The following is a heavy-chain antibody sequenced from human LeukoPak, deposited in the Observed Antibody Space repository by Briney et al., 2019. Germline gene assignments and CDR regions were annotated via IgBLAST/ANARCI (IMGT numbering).Heavy chain of an antibody. CDR2: ISSSGSTI. CDR3: AREGYQYCSGGSCYSKPTPSDY. J-gene: IGHJ4*02. CDR1: GFTFSDYY. D-gene: IGHD2-15*01. Sequence: GGSLRLSCAASGFTFSDYYMSWIRQAPGKGLGWVSYISSSGSTIYYADSVKGRFTISRDNAKNSLYLQMNSLRAEDTAVYYCAREGYQYCSGGSCYSKPTPSDYWGQGTLVTVSS. V-gene: IGHV3-11*04.